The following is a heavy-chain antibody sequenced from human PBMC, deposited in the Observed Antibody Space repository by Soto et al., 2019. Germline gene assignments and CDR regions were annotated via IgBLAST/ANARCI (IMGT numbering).Heavy chain of an antibody. Sequence: SVKVSCKASGGTFSTYTVSWVRQDPGQGLEWMGGITPIFERAKYAHKFQGTVTITADESTSTAYMELSSLRSEDAAVYYCASGRDTAMVHFDFWGQGTQVTVSS. CDR2: ITPIFERA. V-gene: IGHV1-69*13. CDR1: GGTFSTYT. J-gene: IGHJ4*02. CDR3: ASGRDTAMVHFDF. D-gene: IGHD5-18*01.